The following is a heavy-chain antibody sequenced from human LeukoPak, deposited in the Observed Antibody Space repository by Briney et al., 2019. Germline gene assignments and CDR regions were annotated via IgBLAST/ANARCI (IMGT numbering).Heavy chain of an antibody. CDR1: GFSFNSYW. Sequence: GGSLRLSCAASGFSFNSYWMSWVRQAPGKGPEWVANIHLDGSEKYYVDSVKGRFTISRDNAKNSVYLEMNSPRAEDTAVYYCARRGGWYDACFDHWGQGSLVTVSS. J-gene: IGHJ4*02. D-gene: IGHD6-19*01. CDR2: IHLDGSEK. V-gene: IGHV3-7*03. CDR3: ARRGGWYDACFDH.